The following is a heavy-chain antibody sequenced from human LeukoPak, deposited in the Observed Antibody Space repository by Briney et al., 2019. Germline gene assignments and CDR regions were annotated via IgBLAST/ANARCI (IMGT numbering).Heavy chain of an antibody. CDR3: ATRILASAGTNWFDP. CDR2: INHSGST. D-gene: IGHD2-15*01. Sequence: GSLRLSCAASGLTFSSYSMNWVRQAPGKGLEWIGEINHSGSTNYNPSLKSRVTISVDTSKNQFSLKLSSVTAADTAVYYCATRILASAGTNWFDPWGQGTLVTVSS. V-gene: IGHV4-34*08. CDR1: GLTFSSYS. J-gene: IGHJ5*02.